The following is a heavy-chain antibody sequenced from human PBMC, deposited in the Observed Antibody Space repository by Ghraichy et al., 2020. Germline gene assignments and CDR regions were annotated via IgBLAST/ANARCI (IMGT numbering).Heavy chain of an antibody. V-gene: IGHV4-34*01. J-gene: IGHJ4*02. CDR2: INHSGST. D-gene: IGHD3-22*01. CDR3: ARGRMIVVVISSPLHYFDY. CDR1: GGSFSGYY. Sequence: ESLNISCAVYGGSFSGYYWSWIRQPPGKGLEWIGEINHSGSTNYNPSLKSRVTISVDTSKNQFSLKLSSVTAADTAVYYCARGRMIVVVISSPLHYFDYWGQGTLVTVSS.